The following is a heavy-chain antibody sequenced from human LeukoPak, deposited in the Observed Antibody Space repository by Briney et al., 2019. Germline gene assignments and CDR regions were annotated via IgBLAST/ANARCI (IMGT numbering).Heavy chain of an antibody. D-gene: IGHD6-25*01. CDR1: GGLISNYY. J-gene: IGHJ4*02. CDR2: IYTSGST. V-gene: IGHV4-4*09. CDR3: ARCTGSRYANFDY. Sequence: SETLSLTCTVSGGLISNYYWSWIRQPPGKGLEWIGYIYTSGSTSYNPSLKSRVTISVDTSKNQFFLNLTSVTAADTAVYYCARCTGSRYANFDYWGQGTLVTVSS.